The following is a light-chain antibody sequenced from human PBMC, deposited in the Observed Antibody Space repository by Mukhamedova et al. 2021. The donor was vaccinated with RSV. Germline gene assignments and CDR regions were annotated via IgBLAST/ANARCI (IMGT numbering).Light chain of an antibody. CDR1: CVNNN. J-gene: IGKJ4*01. Sequence: CVNNNLAWYQQKPGQAPRLLIYGASIRAIGISARFSGSGSGTEFTLTISSMQSEDFAVYYCQQYNNWPLTFGGGTKVEIK. V-gene: IGKV3-15*01. CDR2: GAS. CDR3: QQYNNWPLT.